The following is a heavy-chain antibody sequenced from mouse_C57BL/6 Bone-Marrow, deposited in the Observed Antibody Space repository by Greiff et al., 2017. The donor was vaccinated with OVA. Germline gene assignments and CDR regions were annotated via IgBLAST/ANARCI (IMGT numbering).Heavy chain of an antibody. CDR3: TIGYSNNYAMDY. J-gene: IGHJ4*01. CDR2: IVPETGGT. CDR1: GYTFTDYE. D-gene: IGHD2-5*01. V-gene: IGHV1-15*01. Sequence: QVQLQQSGAELVRPGASVKLSCKASGYTFTDYEMHWVKQTPVHGLEWIGAIVPETGGTAYNQKFKGKAILTADNAYSTAYMELRSLRSEDSAVYDGTIGYSNNYAMDYWGQGTAVTVSS.